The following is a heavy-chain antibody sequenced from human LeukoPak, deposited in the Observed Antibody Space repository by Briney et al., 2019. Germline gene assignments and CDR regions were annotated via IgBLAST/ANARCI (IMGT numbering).Heavy chain of an antibody. V-gene: IGHV3-21*01. J-gene: IGHJ2*01. D-gene: IGHD6-25*01. CDR2: ISSSSSYI. Sequence: PGGSLRLSCAASGFTFSSYSMNWVRQAPGKGLEWVSSISSSSSYIYYADSVKGRFTISRDNAKNSLYLQMNSLRVEDTAVYYCARGPPWYFDLWGRGTLVTVSS. CDR1: GFTFSSYS. CDR3: ARGPPWYFDL.